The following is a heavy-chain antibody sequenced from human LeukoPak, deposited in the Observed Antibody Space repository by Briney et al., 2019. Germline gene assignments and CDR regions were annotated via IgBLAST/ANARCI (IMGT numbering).Heavy chain of an antibody. CDR2: IYTSGST. Sequence: SETLSLTGTVSGGSISSYYWSWIRQPAGKGLEWIGRIYTSGSTNYNPSLKSRVTMSVDTTKNQFSLKLSSVTAADTAVYYCARARVNTAMADEGYFDYWGQGTLVTVSS. CDR3: ARARVNTAMADEGYFDY. V-gene: IGHV4-4*07. J-gene: IGHJ4*02. CDR1: GGSISSYY. D-gene: IGHD5-18*01.